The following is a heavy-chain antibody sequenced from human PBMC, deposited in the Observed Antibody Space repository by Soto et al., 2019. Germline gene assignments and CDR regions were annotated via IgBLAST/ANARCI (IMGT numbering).Heavy chain of an antibody. D-gene: IGHD1-26*01. J-gene: IGHJ4*02. V-gene: IGHV1-8*01. CDR2: MEPSTGRT. CDR3: ARGVSAGVDY. Sequence: QVQLVQSGAEVREPGASVKVSCKASGYSFTSLDIXXXXXXXXQGLEWMGWMEPSTGRTGYAQKFQGRVTMTRDTSINTAYMELTTLTSDDTAFYYCARGVSAGVDYWGQGTLVIVSS. CDR1: GYSFTSLD.